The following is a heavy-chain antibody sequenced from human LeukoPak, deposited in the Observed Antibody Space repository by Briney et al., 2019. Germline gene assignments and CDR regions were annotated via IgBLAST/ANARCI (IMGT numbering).Heavy chain of an antibody. J-gene: IGHJ4*02. Sequence: PGGSLRLSCAASVFTFSSYAMSWVRHAPAKGREWVSAISVRGGSTYYADSVKGRFTISRDNSKNTPYLQMNSMRGEDTAVYYCAKGAEQQLEIPFDYWGQGTLVIVSS. D-gene: IGHD6-13*01. CDR2: ISVRGGST. CDR1: VFTFSSYA. V-gene: IGHV3-23*01. CDR3: AKGAEQQLEIPFDY.